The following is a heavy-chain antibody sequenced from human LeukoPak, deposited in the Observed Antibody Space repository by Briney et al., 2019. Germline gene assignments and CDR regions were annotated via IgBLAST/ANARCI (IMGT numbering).Heavy chain of an antibody. Sequence: GGPLRLSCAASGLTFSSYSMTWVRQAPGKGREGVSSISSSSSTIYYADSVKGRFTISRDNAKNSLYLQMNSLRAEDTAAYYCARTYSSSWYLPTNFDYWGQGTLVTVSS. CDR2: ISSSSSTI. V-gene: IGHV3-48*04. CDR1: GLTFSSYS. CDR3: ARTYSSSWYLPTNFDY. D-gene: IGHD6-13*01. J-gene: IGHJ4*02.